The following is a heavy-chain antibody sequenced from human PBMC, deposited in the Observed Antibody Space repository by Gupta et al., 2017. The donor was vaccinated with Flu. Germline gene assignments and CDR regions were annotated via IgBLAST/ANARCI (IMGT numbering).Heavy chain of an antibody. CDR2: INHSGST. V-gene: IGHV4-34*01. CDR1: GGSFSGYY. J-gene: IGHJ3*02. Sequence: QVQLQQWGAGLLKPSETLSLTCAVYGGSFSGYYWSWIRQPPGKGLEWIGEINHSGSTNYNPSLKSRVTISVDTSKNQFSLKLSSVTAADTAVYYCANMYSSGWLDAFDIWGQGTMVTVSS. CDR3: ANMYSSGWLDAFDI. D-gene: IGHD6-19*01.